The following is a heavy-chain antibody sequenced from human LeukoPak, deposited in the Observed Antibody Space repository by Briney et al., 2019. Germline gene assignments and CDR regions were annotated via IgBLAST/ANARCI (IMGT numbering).Heavy chain of an antibody. J-gene: IGHJ4*02. CDR2: IYYSEST. CDR1: SSYG. D-gene: IGHD6-13*01. V-gene: IGHV4-39*01. Sequence: SSYGMHWVRQPPGKGLEWIGSIYYSESTYYSPSLKSRVTISVDTSKNQYSLKLSSVTAADTAVYYCARFEQQLVHLDYWGQGTLVTVSS. CDR3: ARFEQQLVHLDY.